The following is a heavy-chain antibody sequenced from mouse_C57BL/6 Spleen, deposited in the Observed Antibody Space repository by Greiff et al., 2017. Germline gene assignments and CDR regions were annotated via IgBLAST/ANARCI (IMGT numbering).Heavy chain of an antibody. D-gene: IGHD3-2*02. Sequence: VKLMESGAELARPGASVKLSCKASGYTFTSYGISWVKQRTGQGLEWIGEIYPRSGNTYYNEKFKGKATLTADKSSSTAYMELRSLTSEDSAVYFCARWGGDSSVLSYWGQGTLVTVSA. CDR1: GYTFTSYG. V-gene: IGHV1-81*01. J-gene: IGHJ3*01. CDR3: ARWGGDSSVLSY. CDR2: IYPRSGNT.